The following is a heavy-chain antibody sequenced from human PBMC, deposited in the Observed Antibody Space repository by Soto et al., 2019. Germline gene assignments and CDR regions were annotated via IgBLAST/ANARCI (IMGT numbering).Heavy chain of an antibody. CDR1: GGSLTGQH. CDR3: ASSIEGNGGRGS. CDR2: IRNSGIA. J-gene: IGHJ4*02. Sequence: QVQLQESGPGLVKPSDTLSLTCAVSGGSLTGQHWSWIRQPPGKGLEWIGQIRNSGIARYNPSVPRRVAISRDTSKNHFAPRLSSVTAADPAVYYCASSIEGNGGRGSWGQGHLVTVSS. D-gene: IGHD4-17*01. V-gene: IGHV4-4*09.